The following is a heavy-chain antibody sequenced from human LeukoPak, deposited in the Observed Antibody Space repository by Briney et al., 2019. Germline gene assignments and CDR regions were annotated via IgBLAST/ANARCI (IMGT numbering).Heavy chain of an antibody. D-gene: IGHD6-25*01. J-gene: IGHJ4*02. CDR3: AKDFTFYTSGTWSFIDY. CDR1: GGSISSYY. CDR2: IHYSGST. V-gene: IGHV4-59*01. Sequence: PSETLSLTCTVSGGSISSYYWSWIRQPPGKGLEWIGYIHYSGSTNYNPSLKSRVTISVDTSKKQFSLKLSSGTAEDTALYFCAKDFTFYTSGTWSFIDYWGQGTLVTVSS.